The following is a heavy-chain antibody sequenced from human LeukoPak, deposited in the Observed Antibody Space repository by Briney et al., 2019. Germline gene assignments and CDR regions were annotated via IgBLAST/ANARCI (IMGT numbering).Heavy chain of an antibody. CDR1: GGTFSSYA. J-gene: IGHJ4*02. V-gene: IGHV1-69*04. D-gene: IGHD5-12*01. CDR3: ARSGAYSGYDEYFFDY. Sequence: GASVKVSCKASGGTFSSYAISWVRQAPGQGLEWMGRIIPILGIANYAQKVQGRVTIPADKSTSTAYMELSSLRSEDTAVYYCARSGAYSGYDEYFFDYWGQGTLVTVSS. CDR2: IIPILGIA.